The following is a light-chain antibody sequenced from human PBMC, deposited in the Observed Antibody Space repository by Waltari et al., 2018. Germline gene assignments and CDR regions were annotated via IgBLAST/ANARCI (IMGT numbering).Light chain of an antibody. Sequence: ETVLTQSPGSLSLSPGETATLSCRASQSVGHTYLAWYQQRPGQAPRLLIYAASSRATGVPDRFSGSGSGSGSGTNFSLTISRLEPEDFALYYCQQYGTSVFSFGPGTKVDF. J-gene: IGKJ3*01. CDR2: AAS. CDR1: QSVGHTY. V-gene: IGKV3-20*01. CDR3: QQYGTSVFS.